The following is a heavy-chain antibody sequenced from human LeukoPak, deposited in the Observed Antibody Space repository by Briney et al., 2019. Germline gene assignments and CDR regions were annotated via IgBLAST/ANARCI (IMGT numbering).Heavy chain of an antibody. J-gene: IGHJ4*02. Sequence: PGGSLRLSCAASGFTFSSYAMSWVRQAPGKGLEWVSAISGSGGSTYYADSVKGRFTISRDNSKNTLYLQMNSLRAEDTAAYYCAKNPYYDFWSGYEYFDYWGQGTLVTVSS. CDR2: ISGSGGST. CDR1: GFTFSSYA. CDR3: AKNPYYDFWSGYEYFDY. D-gene: IGHD3-3*01. V-gene: IGHV3-23*01.